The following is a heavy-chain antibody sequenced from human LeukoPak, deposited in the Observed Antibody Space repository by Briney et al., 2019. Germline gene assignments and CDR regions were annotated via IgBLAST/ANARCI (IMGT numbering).Heavy chain of an antibody. CDR1: GFTFSSYA. CDR2: ISGSGGST. J-gene: IGHJ6*02. V-gene: IGHV3-23*01. CDR3: AKASQGDYGMDV. Sequence: PGGSLRLSYAASGFTFSSYAMSWVRQAPGKGLEWVSAISGSGGSTYYADSVKGRFTISRDNSKNTLYLQMNSLRAEDTAVYYCAKASQGDYGMDVWGQGTTVTVSS.